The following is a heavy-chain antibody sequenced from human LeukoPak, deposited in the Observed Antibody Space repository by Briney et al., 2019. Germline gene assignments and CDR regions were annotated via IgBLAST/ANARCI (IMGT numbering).Heavy chain of an antibody. CDR2: LSGSGDST. D-gene: IGHD5-18*01. CDR1: GFTFSSYA. CDR3: AKDPAGYSYGPYAFDL. Sequence: AGSLRLSCAASGFTFSSYAMSWVRQAPGKGLKWVSGLSGSGDSTYYADHVKGRFTIFRDNTKNTLYLQMNSLRAEDTALYYCAKDPAGYSYGPYAFDLWGQGTMLTVSS. V-gene: IGHV3-23*01. J-gene: IGHJ3*01.